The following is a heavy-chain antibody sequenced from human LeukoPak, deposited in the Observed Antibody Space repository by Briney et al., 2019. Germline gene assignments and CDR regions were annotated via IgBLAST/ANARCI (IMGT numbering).Heavy chain of an antibody. J-gene: IGHJ1*01. D-gene: IGHD5-18*01. V-gene: IGHV1-2*02. CDR1: GYTFTGYY. CDR3: ARGSFSADAPLVLDYFHH. Sequence: GASVKVSCKASGYTFTGYYIHWVRQAPGQGLEWMGWINPNSGGTNYAQKFQGRVTMTRDTSISTAYMELSRLRADDTAVYYCARGSFSADAPLVLDYFHHWGRGTLVTDSS. CDR2: INPNSGGT.